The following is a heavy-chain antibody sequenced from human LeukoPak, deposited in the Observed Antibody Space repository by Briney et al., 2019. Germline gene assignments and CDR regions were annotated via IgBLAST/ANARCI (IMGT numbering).Heavy chain of an antibody. V-gene: IGHV3-30*04. D-gene: IGHD4-23*01. CDR1: GFTFSSYA. Sequence: PEGSLRLSCAASGFTFSSYAMHWVRQAPGKGLEWVAVISYDGSNKYYADSVKGRFTISRDNSKNTLYLQMNSLRAEDTAVYYCARDGRGKLPTYYFDYWGQGTLVTVSS. J-gene: IGHJ4*02. CDR3: ARDGRGKLPTYYFDY. CDR2: ISYDGSNK.